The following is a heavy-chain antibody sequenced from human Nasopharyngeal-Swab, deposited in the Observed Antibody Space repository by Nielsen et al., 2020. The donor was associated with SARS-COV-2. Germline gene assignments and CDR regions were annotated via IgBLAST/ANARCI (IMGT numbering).Heavy chain of an antibody. Sequence: GESLKISCTASGFTFSSYWMHWVRQAPGKGLVWVSRIHIDGSSTSYGDSVKGRFTISRDNSKNTLYLQMNSLRAEDTAVYYCAKTLVWGQGTLVTVSS. CDR3: AKTLV. CDR2: IHIDGSST. V-gene: IGHV3-74*01. J-gene: IGHJ4*02. CDR1: GFTFSSYW.